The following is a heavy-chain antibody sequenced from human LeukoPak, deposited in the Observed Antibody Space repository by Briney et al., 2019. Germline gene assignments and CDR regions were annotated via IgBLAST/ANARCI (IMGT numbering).Heavy chain of an antibody. V-gene: IGHV4-59*01. Sequence: SETLSLTCTVSGDSISSYSWSWIRQPPGKGLEWIGYISYSGSTNYNPSLKSRVTISVDTSKNQFSLKLSSVTAADTAVYYCARVSGDSFDYWGQGTLVTVSS. CDR3: ARVSGDSFDY. CDR2: ISYSGST. D-gene: IGHD4-17*01. J-gene: IGHJ4*02. CDR1: GDSISSYS.